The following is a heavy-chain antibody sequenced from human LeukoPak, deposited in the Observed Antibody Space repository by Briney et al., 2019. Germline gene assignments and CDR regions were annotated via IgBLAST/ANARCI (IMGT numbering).Heavy chain of an antibody. CDR3: ARDCSAGNCYSYI. Sequence: ASVKVSCKASGYTFSSYGISWVRQAPGQGLEWMGWINPYNGNTNYAQNFQGRVTMTTDTSTSTAYMELRSLRSDDTAVYYCARDCSAGNCYSYIWGQGTLVTVSS. V-gene: IGHV1-18*01. CDR1: GYTFSSYG. CDR2: INPYNGNT. D-gene: IGHD2-15*01. J-gene: IGHJ4*02.